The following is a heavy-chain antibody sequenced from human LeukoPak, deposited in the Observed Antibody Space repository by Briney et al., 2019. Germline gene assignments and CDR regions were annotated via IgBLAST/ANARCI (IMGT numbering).Heavy chain of an antibody. CDR1: GFTFSIYE. CDR2: ISSSGSTI. V-gene: IGHV3-48*03. Sequence: PGGSLRLSCAPSGFTFSIYEMNWVRQAPGKGLESVSYISSSGSTIYYADSVKGRFTISRDNAKNSLYLQMNSLRDEDTAVYYCAREGDYYGSGSYDYWGQGTLVTVSS. J-gene: IGHJ4*02. CDR3: AREGDYYGSGSYDY. D-gene: IGHD3-10*01.